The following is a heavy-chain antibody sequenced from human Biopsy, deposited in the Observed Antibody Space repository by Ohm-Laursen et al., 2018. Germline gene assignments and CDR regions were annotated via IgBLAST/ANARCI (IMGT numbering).Heavy chain of an antibody. CDR3: ATLSEDYGASPDS. CDR2: VIPISNTA. Sequence: SVKASCTVSGGSFSDYGLSWVRQAPGRGLECMGRVIPISNTANYAQNFQDRLTITADRSTNTAYMELNSLRSEDPAVYFCATLSEDYGASPDSWGQGTLVVVSS. CDR1: GGSFSDYG. V-gene: IGHV1-69*06. J-gene: IGHJ4*02. D-gene: IGHD4-17*01.